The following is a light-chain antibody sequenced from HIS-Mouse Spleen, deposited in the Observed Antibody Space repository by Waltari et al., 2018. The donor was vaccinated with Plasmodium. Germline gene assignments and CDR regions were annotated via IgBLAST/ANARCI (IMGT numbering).Light chain of an antibody. CDR2: WAS. V-gene: IGKV4-1*01. CDR3: QQYYSTPLT. CDR1: QRVLYSSNNKNN. Sequence: DIVMTQSPDSLAVSLGERATINCKSSQRVLYSSNNKNNLAWYQQKPGQPPKLLIYWASTRESGVPDRFSGSGSGTDFTLTISSLQAEDVAVYYCQQYYSTPLTFGGGTK. J-gene: IGKJ4*01.